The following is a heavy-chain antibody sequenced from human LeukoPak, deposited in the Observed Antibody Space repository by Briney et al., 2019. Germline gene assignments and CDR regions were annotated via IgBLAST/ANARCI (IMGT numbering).Heavy chain of an antibody. CDR3: ATGDGSSTTVDAFDI. Sequence: SETLSLTCTVSGGSISSYYWSWIRQPPGKGLEWIGYIYYSGGTNYNPSLKSRVTISVDTSKNQFSLKLSSVTAADTAVYYCATGDGSSTTVDAFDIWGQGTMVTVSS. J-gene: IGHJ3*02. D-gene: IGHD2-2*01. CDR1: GGSISSYY. CDR2: IYYSGGT. V-gene: IGHV4-59*01.